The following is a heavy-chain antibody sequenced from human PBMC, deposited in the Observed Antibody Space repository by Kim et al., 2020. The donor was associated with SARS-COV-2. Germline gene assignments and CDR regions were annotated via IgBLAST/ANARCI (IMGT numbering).Heavy chain of an antibody. CDR3: AKRYCSGGTCYSIYY. CDR1: GFTFRSHA. D-gene: IGHD2-15*01. Sequence: GGSLRLSCAASGFTFRSHAMNWVRQAPGKGLEWVSGISGSGGTTNYADFVKGRFTISRDNSKNTLYLQMNSLRAEDTAVYYCAKRYCSGGTCYSIYYWGQGTLVTVSS. CDR2: ISGSGGTT. V-gene: IGHV3-23*01. J-gene: IGHJ4*02.